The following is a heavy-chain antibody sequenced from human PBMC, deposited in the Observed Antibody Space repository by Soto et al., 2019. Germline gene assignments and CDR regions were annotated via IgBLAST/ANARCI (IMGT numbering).Heavy chain of an antibody. V-gene: IGHV5-51*01. Sequence: GESLKISCKGSGYSFTSYWIGWVRQMPGKGLEWMGIIYPGDSDTRYSPSLQGQVTISADKSISTAYLQWSSLKASDTAMYYCARQDYDILTGYYTVWFDPWGQGNLVTVSS. CDR2: IYPGDSDT. J-gene: IGHJ5*02. CDR1: GYSFTSYW. CDR3: ARQDYDILTGYYTVWFDP. D-gene: IGHD3-9*01.